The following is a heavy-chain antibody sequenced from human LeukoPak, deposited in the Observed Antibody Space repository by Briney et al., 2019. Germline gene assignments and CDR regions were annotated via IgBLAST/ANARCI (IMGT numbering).Heavy chain of an antibody. J-gene: IGHJ4*02. CDR3: TTKVIRGNSGDDYDD. Sequence: GGSLRLSCAASGVTFRSYGMHWVRQAPGKGLEWVALISSDGDDKLYGESVRGRFTVSRDDSKSTLYLQMNSLRAEDTAVYYCTTKVIRGNSGDDYDDWGQGTLVTVSS. CDR2: ISSDGDDK. V-gene: IGHV3-30*03. D-gene: IGHD5-12*01. CDR1: GVTFRSYG.